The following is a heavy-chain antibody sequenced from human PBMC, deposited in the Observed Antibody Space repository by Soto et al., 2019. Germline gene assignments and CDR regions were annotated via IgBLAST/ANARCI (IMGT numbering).Heavy chain of an antibody. CDR1: GGSFSGYQ. D-gene: IGHD3-10*01. V-gene: IGHV4-34*01. CDR3: ARGVILWFREVSRRGGYYYYMDV. Sequence: QVQLQQWGAGLLKPSETLSLTCAVYGGSFSGYQWSWIRQTPGKGLEWIGEINDSGNINYNPSLKSRVTILLDTPKKQISLKLSSVTAADSAVYYCARGVILWFREVSRRGGYYYYMDVWGKGNTVTVSS. J-gene: IGHJ6*03. CDR2: INDSGNI.